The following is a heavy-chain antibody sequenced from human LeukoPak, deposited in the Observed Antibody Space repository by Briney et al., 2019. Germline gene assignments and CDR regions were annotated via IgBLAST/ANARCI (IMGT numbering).Heavy chain of an antibody. D-gene: IGHD1-1*01. CDR3: ARLTGISYGKYYFDF. Sequence: GGSLRLSCAASGFSFGTFAMEWVRQAPGKGLEWVASLTGLNDCIYYADSVKGRFTISRDNAKNPLYLQMNSLRPEDTAVYYCARLTGISYGKYYFDFWGRGTLVTVSA. V-gene: IGHV3-21*01. CDR1: GFSFGTFA. J-gene: IGHJ4*02. CDR2: LTGLNDCI.